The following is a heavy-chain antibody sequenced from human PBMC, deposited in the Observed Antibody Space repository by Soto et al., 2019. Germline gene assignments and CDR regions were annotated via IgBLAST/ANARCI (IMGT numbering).Heavy chain of an antibody. CDR3: ASSGYYDFWSGYYPFDY. D-gene: IGHD3-3*01. CDR2: IIPIFGTA. V-gene: IGHV1-69*12. J-gene: IGHJ4*02. Sequence: QVQLVQSGAEVKKPGSSVKVSCKASGGTFSSYAISWVRQAPGQGLEWMGGIIPIFGTANYAQKFQGRVTITADESTSTAYMGLSSLRSEDTAVYYCASSGYYDFWSGYYPFDYGGQGTLVTVSS. CDR1: GGTFSSYA.